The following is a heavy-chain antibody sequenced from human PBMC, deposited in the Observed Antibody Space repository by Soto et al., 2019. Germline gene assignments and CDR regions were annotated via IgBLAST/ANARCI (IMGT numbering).Heavy chain of an antibody. CDR2: ISAYNGNT. D-gene: IGHD3-3*01. Sequence: ASVKVSCKASGYTFTSYGISWVRQAPGQGLEWMGWISAYNGNTNYAQKLQGRVTMTTDTSTSTAYMELMSLRSDDTAVYYCARGSVSKGFLEWLSLYYFDYWGQGTLVTVSS. CDR3: ARGSVSKGFLEWLSLYYFDY. CDR1: GYTFTSYG. V-gene: IGHV1-18*01. J-gene: IGHJ4*02.